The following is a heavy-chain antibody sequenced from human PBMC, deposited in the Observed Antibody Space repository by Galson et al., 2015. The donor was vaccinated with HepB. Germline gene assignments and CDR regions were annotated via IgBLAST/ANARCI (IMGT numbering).Heavy chain of an antibody. CDR2: ISGSGGST. D-gene: IGHD3-9*01. Sequence: SLRLACAASGFTFSSYAMSWVRQAPGKGLEWVSAISGSGGSTYYADSVKGRFTISRDNSKNTLYLQMNSLRDEDTGVYYGAKGDYDILTRAYYYYMDVWGKGTTVTVSS. J-gene: IGHJ6*03. V-gene: IGHV3-23*01. CDR3: AKGDYDILTRAYYYYMDV. CDR1: GFTFSSYA.